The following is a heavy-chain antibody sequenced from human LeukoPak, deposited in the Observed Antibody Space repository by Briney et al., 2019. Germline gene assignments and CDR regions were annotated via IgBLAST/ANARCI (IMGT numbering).Heavy chain of an antibody. Sequence: ASVKVSCKASAYTFSSYYKHWIRQTPGQGLEWMGIIIPSGGSTSYAQKFQGRVTMTSDTSTSTVYMELSSLRSEDTAVYYCARGRAEMGSWFDPWGQGTLVTVSS. CDR1: AYTFSSYY. V-gene: IGHV1-46*01. J-gene: IGHJ5*02. CDR2: IIPSGGST. D-gene: IGHD5-24*01. CDR3: ARGRAEMGSWFDP.